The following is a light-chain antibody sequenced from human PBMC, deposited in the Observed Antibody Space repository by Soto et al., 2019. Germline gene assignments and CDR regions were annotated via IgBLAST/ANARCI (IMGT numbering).Light chain of an antibody. CDR1: QSVSSSN. CDR2: GAS. CDR3: QQYGSSPPWT. Sequence: EIVLTQSPVTLSLSPGERTTLSCRASQSVSSSNLAWYQQKPGQAPRLLIYGASSRATGIPDRFRGSGSGTDFTLTISSLEPEDFAVYYCQQYGSSPPWTFGQGTKVDIK. J-gene: IGKJ1*01. V-gene: IGKV3-20*01.